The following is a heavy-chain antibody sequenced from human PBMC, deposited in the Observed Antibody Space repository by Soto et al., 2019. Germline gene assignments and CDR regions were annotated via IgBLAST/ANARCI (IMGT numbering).Heavy chain of an antibody. V-gene: IGHV3-66*01. CDR2: IYSGGST. D-gene: IGHD3-22*01. J-gene: IGHJ4*02. CDR1: GFTVSSSY. Sequence: GGSLRLSCTASGFTVSSSYMSWVRQAPGKGLEWVSVIYSGGSTYYADSVKGRFTISRDNAKNLLYLQMNSLRADDTAVYYCARKYYYDSSGYWYYFDYWGQGTLVTVSS. CDR3: ARKYYYDSSGYWYYFDY.